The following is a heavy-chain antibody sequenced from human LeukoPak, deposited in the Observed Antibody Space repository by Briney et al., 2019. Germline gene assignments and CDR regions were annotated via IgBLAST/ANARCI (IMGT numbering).Heavy chain of an antibody. J-gene: IGHJ5*02. CDR1: GGSISSYY. CDR3: ATIAAAGPVAWFDP. D-gene: IGHD6-13*01. V-gene: IGHV4-59*01. Sequence: KTSETLSLTCTVSGGSISSYYWSWIRQPPGKGLEWIGYIYYSGSTNYNPSLKSRVTISVDTSKNQFSLKLSSVTAADTAVYYCATIAAAGPVAWFDPWGQGTLVTVSS. CDR2: IYYSGST.